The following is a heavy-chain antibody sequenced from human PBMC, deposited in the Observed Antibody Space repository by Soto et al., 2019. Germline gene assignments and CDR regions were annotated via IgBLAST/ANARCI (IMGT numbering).Heavy chain of an antibody. Sequence: PSDTLSLTCDVSGDSISTSSYYWGWIRQPPGKRLEWIASISYSGATYSNPSLQSRVTICVDTSSSRVTLTLSSLTAADSAVYFCAGLVYSGHLQTWGEGALVPVSS. V-gene: IGHV4-39*01. J-gene: IGHJ5*02. CDR1: GDSISTSSYY. CDR3: AGLVYSGHLQT. D-gene: IGHD1-26*01. CDR2: ISYSGAT.